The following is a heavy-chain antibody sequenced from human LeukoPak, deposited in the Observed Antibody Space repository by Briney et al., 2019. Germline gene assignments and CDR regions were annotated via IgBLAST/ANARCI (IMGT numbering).Heavy chain of an antibody. Sequence: SETLSLTCTVSGGSMSPYHWSWIRQPPGKGPEWTGYIYYSGSTNYNPSLKSRVTISVDTSKNQFSLKLSSVTAADTAMYYCARAVSGRFDYWGQGTLVTVSS. V-gene: IGHV4-59*08. CDR3: ARAVSGRFDY. D-gene: IGHD6-19*01. CDR2: IYYSGST. J-gene: IGHJ4*02. CDR1: GGSMSPYH.